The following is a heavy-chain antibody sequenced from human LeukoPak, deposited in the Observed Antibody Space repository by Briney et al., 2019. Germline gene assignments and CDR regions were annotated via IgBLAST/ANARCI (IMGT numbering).Heavy chain of an antibody. D-gene: IGHD2-2*01. V-gene: IGHV3-21*01. Sequence: GGSLRLSCAASGFTFSSYSMNWVRQAPGKGLEWVSSISSSSSYIYYADSVKGRFTISRDNAKNSLYLQMNSLRAEDTAVYHCARDTEGYCSSTSCYAGYYYGMDVWGQGTTVTVSS. J-gene: IGHJ6*02. CDR3: ARDTEGYCSSTSCYAGYYYGMDV. CDR1: GFTFSSYS. CDR2: ISSSSSYI.